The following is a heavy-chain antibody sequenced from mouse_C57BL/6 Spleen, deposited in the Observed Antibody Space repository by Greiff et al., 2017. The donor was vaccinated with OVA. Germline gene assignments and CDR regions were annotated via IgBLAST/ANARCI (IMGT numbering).Heavy chain of an antibody. CDR1: GFTLTSYG. Sequence: VQLQESGPGLVAPSQCLSISCTASGFTLTSYGVSWVRQPPGQGLEWLGVIWGDGSTNYHSALISRLGISKDNSKSQVYLELNSLQTDDTAAYYCAAHYYGSRSWFAYWGQGTLVTVSA. V-gene: IGHV2-3*01. D-gene: IGHD1-1*01. J-gene: IGHJ3*01. CDR3: AAHYYGSRSWFAY. CDR2: IWGDGST.